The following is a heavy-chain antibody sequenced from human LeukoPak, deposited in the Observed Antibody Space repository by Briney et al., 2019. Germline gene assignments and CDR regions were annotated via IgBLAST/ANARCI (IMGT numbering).Heavy chain of an antibody. CDR3: ARVVAAAGEQC. V-gene: IGHV3-21*01. Sequence: GGSLRLSCAASGFTFSSYSMNWVRQAPGKVLEWVSSISSSSSYIYYADSVKGRFTISRDNAKNSLYLQMNSLRAEDTAVYYCARVVAAAGEQCWGQGTLVTVSS. CDR1: GFTFSSYS. CDR2: ISSSSSYI. J-gene: IGHJ4*02. D-gene: IGHD6-13*01.